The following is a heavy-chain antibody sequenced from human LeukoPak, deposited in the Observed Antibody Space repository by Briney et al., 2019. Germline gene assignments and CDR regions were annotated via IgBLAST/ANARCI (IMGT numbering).Heavy chain of an antibody. CDR3: ARETSIQLWTYFYFDY. Sequence: PGGSLRLSRVTSGFTFSNYAMNWVRQAPGKGLEWVSGINGPSSATYYTDSVQGRFTISRDRSKDTLYLQMDNLRVEDTAIYYCARETSIQLWTYFYFDYWGQGALVTVSS. CDR2: INGPSSAT. V-gene: IGHV3-23*01. CDR1: GFTFSNYA. D-gene: IGHD3/OR15-3a*01. J-gene: IGHJ4*02.